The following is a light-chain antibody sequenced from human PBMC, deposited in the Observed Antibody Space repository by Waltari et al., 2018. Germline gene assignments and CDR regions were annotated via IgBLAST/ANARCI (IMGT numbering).Light chain of an antibody. Sequence: QSALTQPASVSGSPGQSITISCTGTSSDVGGYNSVSWYQQHPGKPPKLMIYDVSNRASGVSNRFSGSKSGNTASLTISGLQAEDEADYYCSSYTSSSTPVVFGGGTKLTVL. CDR1: SSDVGGYNS. J-gene: IGLJ2*01. V-gene: IGLV2-14*03. CDR3: SSYTSSSTPVV. CDR2: DVS.